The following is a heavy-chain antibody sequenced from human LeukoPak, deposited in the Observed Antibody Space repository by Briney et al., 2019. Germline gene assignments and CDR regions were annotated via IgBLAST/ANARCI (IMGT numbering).Heavy chain of an antibody. D-gene: IGHD3-16*01. CDR3: ARDAGGGQIGISVDY. CDR1: GFTVSSNY. V-gene: IGHV3-66*01. Sequence: GESLRLSCAASGFTVSSNYMSWVRQAPGKGLEWVSVIYNDGRTYYADSVKGRFTISRDNSKSTLYPEMNSLRVEDTAMYYCARDAGGGQIGISVDYWGQGTLVTVSS. J-gene: IGHJ4*02. CDR2: IYNDGRT.